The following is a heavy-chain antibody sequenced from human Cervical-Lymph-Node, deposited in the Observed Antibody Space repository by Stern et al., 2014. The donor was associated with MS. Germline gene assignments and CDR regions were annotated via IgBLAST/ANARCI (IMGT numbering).Heavy chain of an antibody. CDR1: GFSFSRYA. D-gene: IGHD3-10*01. V-gene: IGHV3-30-3*01. J-gene: IGHJ4*02. CDR3: AKDMVSETIAVPHF. Sequence: VQLVESGGGVVQPGRSLRLSCAASGFSFSRYALHWVRQAPGQGLERVAVLSYAGSNEYYADAVKGRFTISRDNSKNTLYLQIESLRAEDTAVYYCAKDMVSETIAVPHFWGQGTLVTVSS. CDR2: LSYAGSNE.